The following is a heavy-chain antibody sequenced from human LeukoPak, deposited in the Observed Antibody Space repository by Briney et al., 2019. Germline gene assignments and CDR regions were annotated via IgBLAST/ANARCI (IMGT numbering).Heavy chain of an antibody. J-gene: IGHJ4*02. CDR3: AKRGVVIRIFLVGFHKEAYYFDS. D-gene: IGHD3-10*01. Sequence: GGSLRLSCAVSGITLSNYGMSWVRQAPGKGLEWVAGISGSGGGTTYADSVKGRFTISRDNSKNTLDLQMNSLRGEDTAVYFCAKRGVVIRIFLVGFHKEAYYFDSWGQGALVTVSS. V-gene: IGHV3-23*01. CDR1: GITLSNYG. CDR2: ISGSGGGT.